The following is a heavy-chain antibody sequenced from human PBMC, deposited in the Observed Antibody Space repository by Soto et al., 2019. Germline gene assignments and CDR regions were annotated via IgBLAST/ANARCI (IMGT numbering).Heavy chain of an antibody. V-gene: IGHV3-30*18. J-gene: IGHJ4*02. Sequence: PGGSLRLSCAASGFTFSSYGMHWVRQAPGKGLEWVAVISYDGSNKYYADSVKGRFTISRDNSKNTLYLQMNSLRAEDTAVYYCAKRLGYSGFDYWGQGTLVTVSS. CDR2: ISYDGSNK. CDR1: GFTFSSYG. CDR3: AKRLGYSGFDY. D-gene: IGHD2-15*01.